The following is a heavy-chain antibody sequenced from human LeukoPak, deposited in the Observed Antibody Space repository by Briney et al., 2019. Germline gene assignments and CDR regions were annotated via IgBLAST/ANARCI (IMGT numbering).Heavy chain of an antibody. V-gene: IGHV1-18*01. CDR2: ISAYNGNT. Sequence: ASVKVSCKASGYTFTSYGISWVRQAPGQGLEWMGWISAYNGNTNYAQKLQGRVTMTTDTSTSTAYMELRSLRSDDTAVYYCARTARGYSGYDYYRGNWFDPWGQGTLVTVSS. CDR1: GYTFTSYG. D-gene: IGHD5-12*01. J-gene: IGHJ5*02. CDR3: ARTARGYSGYDYYRGNWFDP.